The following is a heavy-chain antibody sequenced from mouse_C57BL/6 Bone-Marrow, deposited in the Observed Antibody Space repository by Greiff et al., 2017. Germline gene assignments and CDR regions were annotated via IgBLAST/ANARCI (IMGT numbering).Heavy chain of an antibody. CDR1: GYTFTSYW. Sequence: QVQLQPSGAELMKPGASVKLSCTATGYTFTSYWIEWVKQRPGHGLEWIGEILPGSGSTTYNEKLQGKATFTADTSSNTAYMQLSSLTPEDSAIYYCARPFYDYGSLVVWGTGTTVTGSS. D-gene: IGHD1-1*01. CDR2: ILPGSGST. CDR3: ARPFYDYGSLVV. J-gene: IGHJ1*03. V-gene: IGHV1-9*01.